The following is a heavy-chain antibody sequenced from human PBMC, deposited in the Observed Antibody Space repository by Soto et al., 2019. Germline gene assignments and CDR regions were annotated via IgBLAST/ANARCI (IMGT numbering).Heavy chain of an antibody. Sequence: GVSLRVSNRGSGCSCISFWGGCMRQMPGKGLEWMGIIYPGDSDTRYSPSFQGQVTISADKSISTAYLQWSSLKASDTAMYYCARLGYCSSTSCYDYYNYYGMDVWGQATTVTVSS. D-gene: IGHD2-2*01. V-gene: IGHV5-51*01. CDR1: GCSCISFW. J-gene: IGHJ6*02. CDR2: IYPGDSDT. CDR3: ARLGYCSSTSCYDYYNYYGMDV.